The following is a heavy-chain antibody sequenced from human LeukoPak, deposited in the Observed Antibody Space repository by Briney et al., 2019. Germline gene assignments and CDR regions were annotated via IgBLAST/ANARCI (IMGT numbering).Heavy chain of an antibody. D-gene: IGHD3-3*01. V-gene: IGHV2-5*01. CDR2: IYWNDDK. CDR1: GFSLSISGVG. J-gene: IGHJ3*02. CDR3: ANTRNYDFWSGYSPDAFDI. Sequence: SGPTLVKPTQTLTLTCTFSGFSLSISGVGVGWIRQPPGKALEWLALIYWNDDKRYSPSLKSRLTITKDTSKNQVVLTMTNMDPVDTATYYCANTRNYDFWSGYSPDAFDIWGQGTMVTVSS.